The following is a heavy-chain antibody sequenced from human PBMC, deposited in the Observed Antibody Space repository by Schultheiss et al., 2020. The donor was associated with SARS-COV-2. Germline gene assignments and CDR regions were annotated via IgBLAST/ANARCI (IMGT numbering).Heavy chain of an antibody. D-gene: IGHD3-22*01. Sequence: SETLSLTCTVSGGSISGYYWTWIRQSPGKGLEWIGEIYYNGITYYNPSLTSRVTISVDTSKSQFSLKLSSVTAADTAVYYCAESSGYYFDYWGQGILVTVSS. J-gene: IGHJ4*02. CDR3: AESSGYYFDY. V-gene: IGHV4-59*04. CDR2: IYYNGIT. CDR1: GGSISGYY.